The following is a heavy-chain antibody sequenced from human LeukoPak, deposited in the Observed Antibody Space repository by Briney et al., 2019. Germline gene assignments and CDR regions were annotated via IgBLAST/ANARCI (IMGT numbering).Heavy chain of an antibody. V-gene: IGHV4-39*07. D-gene: IGHD3-10*01. CDR2: INHSGST. CDR1: GGSISSSSYY. CDR3: ARGRVSMVRGVILFDY. J-gene: IGHJ4*02. Sequence: PSETLSLTCTVSGGSISSSSYYWGWIRQPPGKGLEWIGEINHSGSTNYNPSLKSRVTISVDTSKNQFSLKLSSVTAADTAVYYCARGRVSMVRGVILFDYWGQGTLVTVSS.